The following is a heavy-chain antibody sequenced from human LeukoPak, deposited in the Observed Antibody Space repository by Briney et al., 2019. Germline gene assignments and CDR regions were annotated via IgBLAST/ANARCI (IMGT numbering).Heavy chain of an antibody. CDR2: IYYSGST. D-gene: IGHD4/OR15-4a*01. CDR3: ARDKSGPTAHYDVFEI. J-gene: IGHJ3*02. CDR1: GGSITNNY. Sequence: SETLSLTCTVSGGSITNNYWNWHWVRQPQGRGLEWVGYIYYSGSTNYNPSLRSRVTIAVDKSNNQVYLKLNSVTAADTAMYYCARDKSGPTAHYDVFEIWGQGTMVTVSS. V-gene: IGHV4-59*01.